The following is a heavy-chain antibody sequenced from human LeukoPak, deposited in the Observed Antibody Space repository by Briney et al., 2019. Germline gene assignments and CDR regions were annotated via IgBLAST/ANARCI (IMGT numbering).Heavy chain of an antibody. CDR1: GGSISSGGYY. V-gene: IGHV4-31*03. D-gene: IGHD2-2*02. J-gene: IGHJ6*03. CDR3: ATRERYCSSTSCYNPAGSARYYYYYMDV. Sequence: PSQTLSLTCTVSGGSISSGGYYWSWIRQHPGKGLEWIGYIYYSGSTYYNPSLKSRVTISVDTSKNQFSLKLSSVTAADTAVYYCATRERYCSSTSCYNPAGSARYYYYYMDVWGKGTTVTVSS. CDR2: IYYSGST.